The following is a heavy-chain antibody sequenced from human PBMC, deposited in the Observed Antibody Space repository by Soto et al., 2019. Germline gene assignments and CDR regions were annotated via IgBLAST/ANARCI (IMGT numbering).Heavy chain of an antibody. V-gene: IGHV3-33*01. CDR2: IWYDGSNK. D-gene: IGHD1-26*01. CDR3: ARHHGRELRNFAFYI. CDR1: GFTFSSYG. Sequence: QVQLVESGGGVVQPGRSLRLSCAASGFTFSSYGMHWVRQAPGKGLEWVAVIWYDGSNKYYPDSVKGRFTISRNNSKNTLYLQMNSLRAEDTAVYYCARHHGRELRNFAFYIWGQGTMVTVSS. J-gene: IGHJ3*02.